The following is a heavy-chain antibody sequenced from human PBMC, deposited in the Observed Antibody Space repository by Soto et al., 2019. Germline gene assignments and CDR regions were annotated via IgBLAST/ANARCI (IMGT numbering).Heavy chain of an antibody. CDR3: VKDHCGGDCYSEPYFDF. J-gene: IGHJ4*02. CDR1: GFNFSTYC. V-gene: IGHV3-33*06. Sequence: PGGSLILSCAASGFNFSTYCMHWVRQAPGKGLEWMTVIWYDGSQKYYGDSVNGRFTISRDNSKNTVYLQMNSLRVEDTAVYYCVKDHCGGDCYSEPYFDFWGRGSQVTVSS. CDR2: IWYDGSQK. D-gene: IGHD2-21*02.